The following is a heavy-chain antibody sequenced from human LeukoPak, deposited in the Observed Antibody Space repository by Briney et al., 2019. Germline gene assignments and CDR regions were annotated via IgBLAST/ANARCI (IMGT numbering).Heavy chain of an antibody. Sequence: GRSLRLSCAASGFTFSKYGMHWVRQAPGKGLEWVAVIWYDGRHKYYADSVKGRFTISRDNSKNTLYLQMNSLRAEDTAVYYCAKDRAVAGTDARYYFDYSGQGTLVTVSS. V-gene: IGHV3-33*06. CDR1: GFTFSKYG. CDR3: AKDRAVAGTDARYYFDY. CDR2: IWYDGRHK. J-gene: IGHJ4*02. D-gene: IGHD6-19*01.